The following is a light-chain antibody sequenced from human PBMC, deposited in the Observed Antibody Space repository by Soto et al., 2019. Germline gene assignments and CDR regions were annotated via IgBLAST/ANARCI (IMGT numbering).Light chain of an antibody. Sequence: DIVMTQSPDSLAVSLGERATINCKSSQSVLYSSNNKNYLAWYQQKPGQPPKLLIYWASTRESGVPDRFSGSGSGTDFTLTISSLQAEDVAVYYCKQYYSLSTFGQGTKVEIK. J-gene: IGKJ1*01. CDR1: QSVLYSSNNKNY. CDR2: WAS. CDR3: KQYYSLST. V-gene: IGKV4-1*01.